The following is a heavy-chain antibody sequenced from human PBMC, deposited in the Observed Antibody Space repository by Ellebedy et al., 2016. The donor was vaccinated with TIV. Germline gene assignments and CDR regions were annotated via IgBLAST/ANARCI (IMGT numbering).Heavy chain of an antibody. V-gene: IGHV3-23*01. CDR3: AKGGGEYVWGSYRDNWFDP. Sequence: GESLKISXAASGFTFSSYAMSWVRQAPGKGLEWVSAISGSGGSTYYADSVKGRFTISRDNSKNTLYLQMNSLRAEDTAVYYCAKGGGEYVWGSYRDNWFDPWGQGTLVTVSS. CDR1: GFTFSSYA. D-gene: IGHD3-16*02. CDR2: ISGSGGST. J-gene: IGHJ5*02.